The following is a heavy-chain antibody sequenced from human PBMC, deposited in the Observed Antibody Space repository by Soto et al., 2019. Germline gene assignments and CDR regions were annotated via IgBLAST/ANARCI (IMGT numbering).Heavy chain of an antibody. Sequence: GGSLRLSCAASAFTLSKFVMHWVRQAPGRGLEWVAVTSNDGSNTFYADSVKGRFTISRDNSKNTVYLQMNSLRTEGTAVYYCARGNLDVWGQGTTVTVSS. J-gene: IGHJ6*02. CDR2: TSNDGSNT. CDR1: AFTLSKFV. D-gene: IGHD1-7*01. V-gene: IGHV3-30-3*01. CDR3: ARGNLDV.